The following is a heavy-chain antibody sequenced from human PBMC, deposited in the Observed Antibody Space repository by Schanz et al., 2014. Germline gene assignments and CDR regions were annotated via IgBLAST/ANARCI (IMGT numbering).Heavy chain of an antibody. Sequence: QVQLQESGPGLVKPSGTLSLTCAVSGGFISSINRWSWVRQSPGTGLEWIGEINNSGSTNYNPSLKSRVPIPLDKSKSQFSLTLNAVTAADTAVYYCARDERDLPRSLFVFWGQGTLVTVSS. V-gene: IGHV4-4*02. D-gene: IGHD2-2*01. CDR2: INNSGST. CDR3: ARDERDLPRSLFVF. CDR1: GGFISSINR. J-gene: IGHJ4*02.